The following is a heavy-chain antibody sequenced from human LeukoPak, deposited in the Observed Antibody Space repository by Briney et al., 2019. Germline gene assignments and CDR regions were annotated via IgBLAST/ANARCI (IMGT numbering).Heavy chain of an antibody. D-gene: IGHD4-17*01. CDR2: FYYSGSS. CDR3: ARTAGKGDYVGWFDP. CDR1: GGSISSSSYY. V-gene: IGHV4-39*02. J-gene: IGHJ5*02. Sequence: PSETLSLTCTVSGGSISSSSYYWGWIRQPPGKGLEWIGTFYYSGSSYYNTSLKSRVTISVDTSKNHFSLRLTSVTAADTAVYYCARTAGKGDYVGWFDPWGQGTLVTVSS.